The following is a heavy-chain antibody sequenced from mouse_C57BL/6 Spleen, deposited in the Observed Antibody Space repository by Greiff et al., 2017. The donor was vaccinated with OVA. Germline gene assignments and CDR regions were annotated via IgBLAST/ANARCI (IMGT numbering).Heavy chain of an antibody. CDR2: LVPNRGGT. Sequence: VQLQQPGAELVKPGASVKLSCKASGYTFTSYWMHWVKQRPGLGLEWIGRLVPNRGGTQYNEKFKSKATLTVDKPSSTAYMQLSSLTSEDSAVYYCASNRGDYFDYWGQGTTLTVAS. D-gene: IGHD2-14*01. CDR3: ASNRGDYFDY. CDR1: GYTFTSYW. J-gene: IGHJ2*01. V-gene: IGHV1-72*01.